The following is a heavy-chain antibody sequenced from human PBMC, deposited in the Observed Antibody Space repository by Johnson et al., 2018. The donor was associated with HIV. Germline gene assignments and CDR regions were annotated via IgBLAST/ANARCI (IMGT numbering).Heavy chain of an antibody. Sequence: VQLVESGGGVVRPGGSLRLSCAASGFTFDDYGMSWVRQGPGKGLEWVSGLNWNGGGTGYADSVKGRFTISRDNSKNSLYLQMNSRRAEDTAVYYCAREKIKGYAFDIWGQGTMVTVSS. CDR2: LNWNGGGT. CDR1: GFTFDDYG. J-gene: IGHJ3*02. D-gene: IGHD3-16*01. V-gene: IGHV3-20*04. CDR3: AREKIKGYAFDI.